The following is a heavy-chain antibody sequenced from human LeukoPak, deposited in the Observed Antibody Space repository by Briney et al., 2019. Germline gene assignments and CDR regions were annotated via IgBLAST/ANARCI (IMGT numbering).Heavy chain of an antibody. CDR2: IIPIFGTA. CDR1: GGTFSSYA. V-gene: IGHV1-69*05. D-gene: IGHD1-26*01. J-gene: IGHJ3*02. Sequence: SVKVSCKASGGTFSSYAISWVRQAPGQGLEWMGGIIPIFGTANYAQKFQGRVTITTDESTSTAYMELSSLRSEDTAVYYCAREIVGATTDAFDIWGQGTMVTVSS. CDR3: AREIVGATTDAFDI.